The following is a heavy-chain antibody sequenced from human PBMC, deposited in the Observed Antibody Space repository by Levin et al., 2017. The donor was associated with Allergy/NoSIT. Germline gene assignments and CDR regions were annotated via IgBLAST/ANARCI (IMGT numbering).Heavy chain of an antibody. V-gene: IGHV4-39*01. CDR2: ISYTGHT. Sequence: SQTLSLTCTVSGDSFSSSNYYWAWIRQSPGKGLEWIGSISYTGHTYYNPSLQSRVPMSVDTSKNQFSLRLRSVTATDTAVYYCARHGGTFYFGSGSSYKWFDPWGQGTLVPVSS. J-gene: IGHJ5*02. CDR1: GDSFSSSNYY. D-gene: IGHD3-10*01. CDR3: ARHGGTFYFGSGSSYKWFDP.